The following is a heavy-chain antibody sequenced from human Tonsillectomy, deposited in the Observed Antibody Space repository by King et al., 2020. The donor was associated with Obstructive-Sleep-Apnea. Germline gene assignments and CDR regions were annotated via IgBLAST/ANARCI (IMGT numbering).Heavy chain of an antibody. Sequence: VQLVESGAEVKKPGESLRISCKGSGYSFTSYWINWVRQMPGKGLEWMGRIDPSDSYTTYSPSFQGSVTFSADKSNRTAYLQWSSLKASDTAMYYCARGGTGSCSGASCFGYWGQGTLVTVSS. CDR2: IDPSDSYT. CDR3: ARGGTGSCSGASCFGY. V-gene: IGHV5-10-1*03. CDR1: GYSFTSYW. J-gene: IGHJ4*02. D-gene: IGHD2-15*01.